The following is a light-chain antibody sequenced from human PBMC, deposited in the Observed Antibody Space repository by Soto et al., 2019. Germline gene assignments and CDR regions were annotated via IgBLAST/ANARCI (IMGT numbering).Light chain of an antibody. J-gene: IGLJ1*01. V-gene: IGLV2-18*02. CDR1: SSDVGTYNR. CDR2: EVN. Sequence: QSALTQPPSVSGSPGQSVIISCTGTSSDVGTYNRVSWYQQPPGTAPKLMIFEVNNRPAGVPDRFSGSKSGNTASLTISGSQAEDEAVYYCSSYTSSSTYVFGTGTKLTVL. CDR3: SSYTSSSTYV.